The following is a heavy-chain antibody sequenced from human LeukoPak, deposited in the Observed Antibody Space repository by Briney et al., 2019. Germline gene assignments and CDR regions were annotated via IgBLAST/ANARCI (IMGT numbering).Heavy chain of an antibody. V-gene: IGHV4-59*01. CDR2: IYYSGST. D-gene: IGHD6-13*01. Sequence: SETLSLTCTVSGGSISSDYWNWIRQPPGKGLEWIGFIYYSGSTDYNPSLKSRVTISVDTSKNQFSPKLSSVTAADTAVYYCARGRSSSWYREYYGMDVWGQGTTVTVSS. CDR1: GGSISSDY. CDR3: ARGRSSSWYREYYGMDV. J-gene: IGHJ6*02.